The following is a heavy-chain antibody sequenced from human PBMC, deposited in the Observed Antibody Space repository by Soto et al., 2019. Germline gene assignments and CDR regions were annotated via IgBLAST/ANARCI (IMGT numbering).Heavy chain of an antibody. Sequence: PSETLCLTCTVSGGSIRSSTYYWGWIRQPPGKGLEWIGSIYYSGSTHYNPSLKSRVTMSVDTSTNQFSLKLSSVTAADTAVYYCARGGIVVVTAIRGWFDPWGQGTLVTVSS. CDR1: GGSIRSSTYY. J-gene: IGHJ5*02. CDR2: IYYSGST. D-gene: IGHD2-21*02. V-gene: IGHV4-39*01. CDR3: ARGGIVVVTAIRGWFDP.